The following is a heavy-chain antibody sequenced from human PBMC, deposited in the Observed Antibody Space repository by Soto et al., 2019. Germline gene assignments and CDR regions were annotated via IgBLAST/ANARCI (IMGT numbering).Heavy chain of an antibody. J-gene: IGHJ6*02. CDR1: GYTLTSYD. CDR3: ARGSWFGEVVNFDYCLDV. V-gene: IGHV1-8*01. Sequence: QVQLVQSGAEVKKPGASVKVSCKASGYTLTSYDINWVRQATGQGLEWMGWMNPNSGDRGYAQKFPGRVTMTGTTYISTSYMERRSMICEDTAVYYCARGSWFGEVVNFDYCLDVWGQGTTVTVSS. CDR2: MNPNSGDR. D-gene: IGHD3-10*01.